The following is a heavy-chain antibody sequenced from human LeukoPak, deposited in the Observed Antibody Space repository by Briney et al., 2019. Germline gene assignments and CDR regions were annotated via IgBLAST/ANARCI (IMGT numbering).Heavy chain of an antibody. CDR3: VRYASSYFDY. CDR1: GGSISTYY. D-gene: IGHD2-15*01. J-gene: IGHJ4*01. V-gene: IGHV4-59*10. Sequence: PSETLSLTCTVSGGSISTYYWTWIRQPAGEGLEWVGRIHASGATNYNPSLKSRVTMSLDTSKDQFSLKLTSVTAADTAVYYCVRYASSYFDYWGQGTLVTVSS. CDR2: IHASGAT.